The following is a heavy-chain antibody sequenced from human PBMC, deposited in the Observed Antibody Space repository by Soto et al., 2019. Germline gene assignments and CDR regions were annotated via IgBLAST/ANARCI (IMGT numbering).Heavy chain of an antibody. CDR1: GGSISSGGYY. CDR2: IYYSGST. J-gene: IGHJ4*02. V-gene: IGHV4-31*03. D-gene: IGHD1-26*01. Sequence: QVQLQESGPGLVKPSQPLSLTCTVSGGSISSGGYYWSWIRQHPGKGLEWIGYIYYSGSTYYNPSLKSRVTISVDTSKNQFSLKLSSVTAADTAVYYCARDQGRIVGARALDYWGQGTLVTVSS. CDR3: ARDQGRIVGARALDY.